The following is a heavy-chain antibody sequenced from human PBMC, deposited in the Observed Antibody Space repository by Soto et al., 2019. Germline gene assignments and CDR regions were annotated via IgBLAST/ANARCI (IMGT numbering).Heavy chain of an antibody. CDR3: ARALSSHFFDY. D-gene: IGHD3-16*02. CDR2: IYYSGST. V-gene: IGHV4-31*03. Sequence: SETLSLTCTVSGGSTYRSGYHWSWIRQHPGKGLEWIGYIYYSGSTYYNPSLKSRVTISADTSKNQFSLKLSSVTAADTAMYYCARALSSHFFDYWGQGTLVTVSS. CDR1: GGSTYRSGYH. J-gene: IGHJ4*02.